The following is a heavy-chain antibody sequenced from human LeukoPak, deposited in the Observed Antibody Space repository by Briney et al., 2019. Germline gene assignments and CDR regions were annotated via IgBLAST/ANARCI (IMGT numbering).Heavy chain of an antibody. CDR2: ISSSSSYI. D-gene: IGHD3-22*01. CDR1: GFTFSSYS. Sequence: PGGSLRLSCAASGFTFSSYSMNWVRQAPVKGLEWVSSISSSSSYIYYADSVKGRFTISRDNAKNSLYLQMNSLRAEDTAVYYCARDHGSYYYDSSGNHFDYWGQGTLVTVSS. CDR3: ARDHGSYYYDSSGNHFDY. J-gene: IGHJ4*02. V-gene: IGHV3-21*01.